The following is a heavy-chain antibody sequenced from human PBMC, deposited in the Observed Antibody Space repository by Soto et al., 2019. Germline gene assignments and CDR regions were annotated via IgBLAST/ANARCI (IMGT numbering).Heavy chain of an antibody. CDR3: AIDKTRNIVPYFDD. Sequence: SVKVSCKASGGTFSTYAINWVRQVPGQGLEWMGGIIPKSGTTNYAQKFQGRVTFSADTSSTTVYIELSSLRSEDTAVYYCAIDKTRNIVPYFDDWGDVSLFPIS. CDR1: GGTFSTYA. V-gene: IGHV1-69*06. J-gene: IGHJ4*01. CDR2: IIPKSGTT. D-gene: IGHD2-8*01.